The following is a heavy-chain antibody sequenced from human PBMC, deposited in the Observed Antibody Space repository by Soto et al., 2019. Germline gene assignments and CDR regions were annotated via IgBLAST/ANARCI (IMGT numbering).Heavy chain of an antibody. D-gene: IGHD1-20*01. J-gene: IGHJ3*01. CDR2: ISFDGSKT. Sequence: QVQLVESGGGVVQPGRSLRLSCEASGFTFSIYDIHWVRQAPGKGLEWVAVISFDGSKTYYVDSVKGRFSISRDNSKNSLYLEMNDLRSEDTALYYCAKIPYSGIKVSGDPNVWGQGTMVTVS. CDR1: GFTFSIYD. CDR3: AKIPYSGIKVSGDPNV. V-gene: IGHV3-30*18.